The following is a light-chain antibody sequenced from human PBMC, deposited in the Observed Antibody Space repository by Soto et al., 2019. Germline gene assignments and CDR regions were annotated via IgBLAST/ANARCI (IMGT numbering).Light chain of an antibody. J-gene: IGKJ1*01. CDR1: QTVNNY. CDR2: GAS. CDR3: QQYYNWPPWT. Sequence: TQSPATLSVSPGGRTILSCRASQTVNNYLAWYQQKPGQAPRLLLYGASTRATGVPARFSGSGSGTDFTLTVSSLQSEDFAVYYCQQYYNWPPWTFGLGTKVDIK. V-gene: IGKV3-15*01.